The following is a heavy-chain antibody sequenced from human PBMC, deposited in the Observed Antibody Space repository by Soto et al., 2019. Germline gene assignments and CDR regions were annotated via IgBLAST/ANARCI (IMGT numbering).Heavy chain of an antibody. V-gene: IGHV1-8*01. CDR3: ARLGGSELQWHWFDP. D-gene: IGHD1-7*01. J-gene: IGHJ5*02. CDR1: GYTFTSYD. Sequence: ASVKVSCKASGYTFTSYDINWVRQATGHGLEWMGWMNPNSGNTGYAQKFQGRVTMTRNTSISTAYMELSSLRSEDTAVYYCARLGGSELQWHWFDPWGQGTLVTVSS. CDR2: MNPNSGNT.